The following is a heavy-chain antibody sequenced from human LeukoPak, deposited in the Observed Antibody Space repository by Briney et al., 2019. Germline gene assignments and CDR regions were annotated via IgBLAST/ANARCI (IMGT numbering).Heavy chain of an antibody. CDR3: AKELRGYSYGLRNNWFDP. V-gene: IGHV3-30*18. J-gene: IGHJ5*02. D-gene: IGHD5-18*01. CDR2: ISYDGSNK. Sequence: PGGSLRLSCAASGFTFSSYGMHWVRQAPGKGLEWVAVISYDGSNKYYADSVKSRFTISRDNSKNTLYLQMNSLRAEDTAVYYCAKELRGYSYGLRNNWFDPWGQGTLVTVSS. CDR1: GFTFSSYG.